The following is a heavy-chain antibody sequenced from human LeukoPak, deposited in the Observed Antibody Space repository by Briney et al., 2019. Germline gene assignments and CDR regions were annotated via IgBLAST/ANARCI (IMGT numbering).Heavy chain of an antibody. CDR1: GFTFSSYA. V-gene: IGHV3-21*01. CDR3: ARDSGYYFDY. CDR2: ISSSSSYI. J-gene: IGHJ4*02. Sequence: GGSLRLSCAASGFTFSSYAMSWVRQAPGKGLEWVSSISSSSSYIYYADSVRGRFTISRDNAKNSLYLQMNSLRAEDTAVYYCARDSGYYFDYWGQGTLVTVSS. D-gene: IGHD1-26*01.